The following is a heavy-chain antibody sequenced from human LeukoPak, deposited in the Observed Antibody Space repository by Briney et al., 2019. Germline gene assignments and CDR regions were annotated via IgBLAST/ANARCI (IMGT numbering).Heavy chain of an antibody. V-gene: IGHV3-21*01. CDR2: ISSSSSYI. J-gene: IGHJ6*04. CDR1: GFTFSSYS. CDR3: ARDSIVVVPAGYYYYGMDV. Sequence: PGGSLRLSCAASGFTFSSYSMNWVRQAPGKGLGWVSSISSSSSYIYYADSVKGRFTISRDNAKNSLYLQMNSLRAEDTAVYYCARDSIVVVPAGYYYYGMDVWGKGTTVTVPS. D-gene: IGHD2-2*01.